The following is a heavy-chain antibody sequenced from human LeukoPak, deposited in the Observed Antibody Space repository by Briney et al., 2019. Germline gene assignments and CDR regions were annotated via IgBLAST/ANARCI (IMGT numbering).Heavy chain of an antibody. CDR2: ISYSGST. CDR3: ARHAIWLAHHYYYMDV. Sequence: SATLSLTCTVSDGSLNINSYYWGWIRQSPGKGLEWIGSISYSGSTYYNPSLKSRVTTSVDTSNEQFSLRLTSVTAADTAVYYCARHAIWLAHHYYYMDVWSKGTTVTVSS. V-gene: IGHV4-39*01. J-gene: IGHJ6*03. D-gene: IGHD6-19*01. CDR1: DGSLNINSYY.